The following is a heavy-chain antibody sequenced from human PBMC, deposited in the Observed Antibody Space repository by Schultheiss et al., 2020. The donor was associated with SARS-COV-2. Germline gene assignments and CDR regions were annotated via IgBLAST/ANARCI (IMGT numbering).Heavy chain of an antibody. Sequence: GGSLRLSCAASGFTFSSYGMHWVRQAPGKGLEWVAFIRYDGSNKYYADSVKGRFTISRDNSKNTLYLQMNSLRAEDTAVYYCAKDLRYCSSTSCRKDYYYYYGMDVWGQGTTVTVSS. CDR2: IRYDGSNK. CDR3: AKDLRYCSSTSCRKDYYYYYGMDV. V-gene: IGHV3-30*02. J-gene: IGHJ6*02. CDR1: GFTFSSYG. D-gene: IGHD2-2*01.